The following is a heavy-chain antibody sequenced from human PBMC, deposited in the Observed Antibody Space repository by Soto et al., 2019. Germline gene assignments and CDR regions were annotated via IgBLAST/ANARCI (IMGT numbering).Heavy chain of an antibody. CDR3: ARDKRDLRFLEWSYYFDY. CDR2: ISYDGSNK. D-gene: IGHD3-3*01. V-gene: IGHV3-30-3*01. J-gene: IGHJ4*02. Sequence: PGGSLRLSCSASGFTFSSCSMHWVRPAPGKGLEWVAVISYDGSNKYYADSVKGRFTVSRDNSKNTLYLQVNSLRAEDTAVYYCARDKRDLRFLEWSYYFDYWGQGTLVTVSS. CDR1: GFTFSSCS.